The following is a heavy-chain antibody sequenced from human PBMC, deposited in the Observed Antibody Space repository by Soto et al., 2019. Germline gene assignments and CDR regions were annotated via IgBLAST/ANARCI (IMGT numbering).Heavy chain of an antibody. V-gene: IGHV3-7*03. J-gene: IGHJ4*02. CDR1: GFSFSTYW. CDR2: IKADGSET. CDR3: AKGGHIDF. D-gene: IGHD3-16*01. Sequence: EVQVVESGGGLVQPGGSLRLSCVASGFSFSTYWMSWVRQVPGTGLEWVANIKADGSETHYVDSVRGRFTISRDNAKTSLYFQVNSLRSEDTAVYYCAKGGHIDFCGQGTLVTVSS.